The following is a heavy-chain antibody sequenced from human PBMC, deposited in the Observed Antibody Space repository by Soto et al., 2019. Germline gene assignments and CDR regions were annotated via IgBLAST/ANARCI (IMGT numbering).Heavy chain of an antibody. CDR1: GFTFSSYG. CDR3: ARDGRVLRFLEWLSHGGYFDY. CDR2: IWYDGSNK. Sequence: QVQLVESGGGVVQPGRSLRLSCAASGFTFSSYGMHWVRQAPGKGLEWVAVIWYDGSNKYYADSVKGRFTISRDNSKNTLYLQMNSLRAEDTAVYYCARDGRVLRFLEWLSHGGYFDYWGQGTLVTVSS. V-gene: IGHV3-33*01. D-gene: IGHD3-3*01. J-gene: IGHJ4*02.